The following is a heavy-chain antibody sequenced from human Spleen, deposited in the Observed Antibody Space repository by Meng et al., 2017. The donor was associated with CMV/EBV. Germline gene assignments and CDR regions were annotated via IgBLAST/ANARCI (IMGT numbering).Heavy chain of an antibody. V-gene: IGHV3-21*01. CDR2: ISSSSSYI. CDR3: ARGGPCSNGVCSDYGMDV. D-gene: IGHD2-8*01. J-gene: IGHJ6*02. Sequence: GGSLRLSCAASGFTFSSYSMNWVRQAPGKGLEWVSSISSSSSYIYYADSVKGRFTISRDNAKNSLYLQMNSLRAEDTAIYYCARGGPCSNGVCSDYGMDVWGQGTTVTVSS. CDR1: GFTFSSYS.